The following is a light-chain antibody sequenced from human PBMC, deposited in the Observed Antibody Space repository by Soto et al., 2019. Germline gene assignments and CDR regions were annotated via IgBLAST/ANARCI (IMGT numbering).Light chain of an antibody. J-gene: IGLJ1*01. CDR2: ANT. CDR1: SSNIGAGYD. V-gene: IGLV1-40*01. CDR3: QSSDNRLTTSYV. Sequence: QSVLTQPPSVSGAPGQRVTISCTGNSSNIGAGYDVQWYQQLPGTAPKLLIYANTNRPTGCPARFSGSKSGTSASLAISGLQAEYYADYYCQSSDNRLTTSYVFGSGTKLTVL.